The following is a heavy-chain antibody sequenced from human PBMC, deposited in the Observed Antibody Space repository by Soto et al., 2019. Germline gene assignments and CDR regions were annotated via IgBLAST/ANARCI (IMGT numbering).Heavy chain of an antibody. J-gene: IGHJ4*02. D-gene: IGHD1-26*01. Sequence: QVQLVQSGAEVKKPGSSVKVSCKASGGTFSSYTISWVRQAPGQGLEWMGRIIPILGIANYAQKFQGRVTITADKHTSTAYMELSSLRSEDTAVYYCARGRVDRGSPLREYFDYWGQGTLVTVSS. CDR1: GGTFSSYT. CDR3: ARGRVDRGSPLREYFDY. V-gene: IGHV1-69*02. CDR2: IIPILGIA.